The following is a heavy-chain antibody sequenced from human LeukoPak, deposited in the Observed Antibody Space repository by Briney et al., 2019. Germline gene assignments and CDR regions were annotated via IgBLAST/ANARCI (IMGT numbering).Heavy chain of an antibody. Sequence: ASVKVSCKTSGYTFTSYHINWVRQATGQGLEWMGWMNPYSGDRGYAQKFQGRVSITSDTSISTAYLELSSLRSDDTAVYFCARTTSLTASGYDSWGQGTLVTVSS. CDR1: GYTFTSYH. CDR2: MNPYSGDR. D-gene: IGHD4-17*01. V-gene: IGHV1-8*03. J-gene: IGHJ5*01. CDR3: ARTTSLTASGYDS.